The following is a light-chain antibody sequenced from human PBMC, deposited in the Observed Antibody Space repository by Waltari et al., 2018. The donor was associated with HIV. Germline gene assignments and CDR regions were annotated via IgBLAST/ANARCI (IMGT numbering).Light chain of an antibody. CDR1: QGIGND. V-gene: IGKV1-6*01. Sequence: AIQMTQSPSSLSASVGDRVTITCRASQGIGNDLGWYQQKPGKAPKVLIYAATSLQGGVPSRVSGSRSGTDFTLTISRLEPDDFATYYCHQFGSSVSYTFGQGTKLEIK. CDR2: AAT. J-gene: IGKJ2*01. CDR3: HQFGSSVSYT.